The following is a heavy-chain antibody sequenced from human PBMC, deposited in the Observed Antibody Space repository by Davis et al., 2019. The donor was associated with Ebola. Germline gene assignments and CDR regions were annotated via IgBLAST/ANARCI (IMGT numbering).Heavy chain of an antibody. CDR3: AKAYCSSTSCYTWAFDY. CDR2: ITGSGSST. D-gene: IGHD2-2*02. J-gene: IGHJ4*02. V-gene: IGHV3-23*01. Sequence: GESPKISCAASGFTFSSYAMSWVRQAPGKGLEWVSGITGSGSSTYYADSVKGRFTISRDNSKSTLYLQMNSLRAEDTAVYYCAKAYCSSTSCYTWAFDYWGQGTLVTVSS. CDR1: GFTFSSYA.